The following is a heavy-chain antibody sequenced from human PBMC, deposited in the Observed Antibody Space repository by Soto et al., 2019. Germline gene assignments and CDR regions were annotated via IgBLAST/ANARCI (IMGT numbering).Heavy chain of an antibody. D-gene: IGHD1-7*01. CDR2: INGGSTQT. V-gene: IGHV3-11*06. CDR3: ARGTHYLEKRGPE. CDR1: GFKFSDFF. Sequence: QLVESGGALVKPGGSLRLSCAASGFKFSDFFMSWIRQAPGKGLEWIGHINGGSTQTQYVDSVRGRFTISRDNAKNLLFLQMDSLRPEDTAVYYCARGTHYLEKRGPEGGQGTVVTVSS. J-gene: IGHJ4*02.